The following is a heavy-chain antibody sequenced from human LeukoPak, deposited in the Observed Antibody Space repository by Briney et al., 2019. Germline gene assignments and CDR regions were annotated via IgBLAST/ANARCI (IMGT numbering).Heavy chain of an antibody. J-gene: IGHJ3*02. V-gene: IGHV3-66*01. Sequence: PGGSLRLSCAASGFTVSSNYMSWVRQAPGKGLEWVSVIYSGGSTYYADSVKGRFTISRDNSKNTLYLQMNSLRAEDTAVYYCASGPTPPYDAFDIWGQGTMVTVSS. CDR1: GFTVSSNY. CDR3: ASGPTPPYDAFDI. CDR2: IYSGGST.